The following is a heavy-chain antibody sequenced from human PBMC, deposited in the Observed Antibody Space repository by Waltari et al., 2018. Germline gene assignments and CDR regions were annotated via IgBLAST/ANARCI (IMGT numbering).Heavy chain of an antibody. D-gene: IGHD6-13*01. CDR3: AREFRGTAAAGYFDY. V-gene: IGHV3-53*01. Sequence: EVQLVESGGGLIQRGGSLRLSCAASGFTVSSNYMSWVRQAPGKGGEWVSVSYSGGITYYADSVKGRFTISRDNSKNTLYLQMNSLRAEDTAVYYCAREFRGTAAAGYFDYWGQGTLVTVSS. CDR2: SYSGGIT. J-gene: IGHJ4*02. CDR1: GFTVSSNY.